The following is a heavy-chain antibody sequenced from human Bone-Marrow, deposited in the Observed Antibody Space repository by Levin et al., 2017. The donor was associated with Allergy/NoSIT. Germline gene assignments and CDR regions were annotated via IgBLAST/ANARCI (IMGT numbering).Heavy chain of an antibody. CDR1: GFTFSSYA. Sequence: QAGGSLRLSCVDSGFTFSSYAMSWVRQAPGKGLEWISAISDSGGNTYYADSVKGRFTISRDNSKNTLYLQMNSLRAEDTAIYYCAKDWRYYERRDHYGYFDPWGQGTLVTVSS. J-gene: IGHJ5*02. V-gene: IGHV3-23*01. CDR2: ISDSGGNT. CDR3: AKDWRYYERRDHYGYFDP. D-gene: IGHD3-22*01.